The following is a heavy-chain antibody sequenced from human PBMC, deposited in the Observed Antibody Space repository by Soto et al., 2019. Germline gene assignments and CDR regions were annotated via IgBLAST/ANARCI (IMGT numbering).Heavy chain of an antibody. CDR3: ARSTIFGVVIINWFDP. CDR1: GYTFTGYY. CDR2: INPNSGGT. V-gene: IGHV1-2*02. Sequence: ASVKVSCKASGYTFTGYYMHWVPQAPGQGLEWMGWINPNSGGTNYAQKFQGRVTMTRDTSISTAYMELSRLRSDDTAVYYCARSTIFGVVIINWFDPWGQGTLVTVS. J-gene: IGHJ5*02. D-gene: IGHD3-3*01.